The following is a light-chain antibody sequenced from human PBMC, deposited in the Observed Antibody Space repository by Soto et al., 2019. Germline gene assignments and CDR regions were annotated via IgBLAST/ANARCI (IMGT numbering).Light chain of an antibody. V-gene: IGLV2-14*01. CDR3: SSKRDSSTLFV. J-gene: IGLJ1*01. CDR1: SSDVGAYNY. Sequence: ALTQPASVCGSPGQSITISGTVTSSDVGAYNYVSWYQHHPGKVPKLLIYEVTNRPSGVSDRFSGSKSGNTASLTISGLQAEDEADYYCSSKRDSSTLFVFGTGTKVTVL. CDR2: EVT.